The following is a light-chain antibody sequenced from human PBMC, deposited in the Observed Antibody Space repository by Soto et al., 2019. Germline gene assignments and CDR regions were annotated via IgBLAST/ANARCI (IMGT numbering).Light chain of an antibody. Sequence: EIVLTQSPATLSLSPGERATLSCRASQSVSSHLAWYQQTPGQAPRLLIYDASNRATGIPARFSGSGSGTDFTLTISSLEPEDFAVYYCQQRSNWPLSFGGGTKVDIK. CDR2: DAS. J-gene: IGKJ4*01. CDR3: QQRSNWPLS. V-gene: IGKV3-11*01. CDR1: QSVSSH.